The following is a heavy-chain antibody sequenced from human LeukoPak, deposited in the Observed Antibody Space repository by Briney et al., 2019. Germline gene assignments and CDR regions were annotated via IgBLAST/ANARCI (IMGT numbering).Heavy chain of an antibody. D-gene: IGHD3-10*01. V-gene: IGHV3-7*01. CDR1: GFTFNSSW. CDR3: TRDSQGSGTYSTDQ. Sequence: GGSLRLSCVASGFTFNSSWMSWVRQGPGKGPEWVANMNQDGSRKYYVDSVKGRFTISRDNAKNSLFLQMNGLRDEDTAVYYCTRDSQGSGTYSTDQWGQGTLVTVSS. J-gene: IGHJ4*02. CDR2: MNQDGSRK.